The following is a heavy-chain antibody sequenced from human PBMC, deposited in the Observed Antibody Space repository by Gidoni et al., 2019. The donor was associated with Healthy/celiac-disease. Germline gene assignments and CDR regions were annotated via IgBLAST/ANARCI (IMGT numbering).Heavy chain of an antibody. CDR1: CGPLRSYA. J-gene: IGHJ4*02. V-gene: IGHV1-69*04. D-gene: IGHD3-22*01. CDR3: ARALYYDSSGYLDY. CDR2: IIPILGIA. Sequence: QVQLVQSGAEGKKTGASVNVSCKASCGPLRSYAISWVRQAPGQGLEWMGRIIPILGIANYAQKFQGRVTITADKSTSTAYMELSSLRSEDTAVYYCARALYYDSSGYLDYWGQGTLVTVSS.